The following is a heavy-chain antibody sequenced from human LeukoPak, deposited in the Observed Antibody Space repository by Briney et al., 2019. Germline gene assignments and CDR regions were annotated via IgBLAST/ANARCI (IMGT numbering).Heavy chain of an antibody. CDR3: ARLVGATAFDY. Sequence: HPGGSLRLSCAGSGFTFSSKDMSWVRQPPGKGLEWVANIKQDGSEKYYVDSVKGRFTISRDNAKNSLYLQMNSLRAEDTAVYYCARLVGATAFDYWGQGTLVTVSS. J-gene: IGHJ4*02. V-gene: IGHV3-7*01. CDR1: GFTFSSKD. CDR2: IKQDGSEK. D-gene: IGHD1-26*01.